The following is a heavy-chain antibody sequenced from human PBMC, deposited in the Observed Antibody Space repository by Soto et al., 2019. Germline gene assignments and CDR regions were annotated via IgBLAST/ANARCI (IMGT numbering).Heavy chain of an antibody. CDR1: GGSFSGYY. CDR3: AIDYSNSMDV. D-gene: IGHD4-4*01. Sequence: SETLSLTCAVYGGSFSGYYWSWIRQPPGKGLEWIGEINHSGSTNYNLSLKSRVTISVDTSKNQFSLKLSSVTAADTAVYYCAIDYSNSMDVWGKGTTVTVSS. J-gene: IGHJ6*03. V-gene: IGHV4-34*01. CDR2: INHSGST.